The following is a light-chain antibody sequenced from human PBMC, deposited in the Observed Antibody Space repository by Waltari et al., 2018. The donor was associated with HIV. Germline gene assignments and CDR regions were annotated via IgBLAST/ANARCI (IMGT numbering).Light chain of an antibody. CDR2: QSS. CDR3: QAWDSSSAVV. CDR1: KLGDTY. V-gene: IGLV3-1*01. J-gene: IGLJ2*01. Sequence: SYELTQSPSVSVSPGQTASITCSGDKLGDTYVSWYQQKPGQSPVLVIYQSSKRPSESPERCSGSNSGDTATLTISGTQAVDEADYYCQAWDSSSAVVFGGGTKLTVL.